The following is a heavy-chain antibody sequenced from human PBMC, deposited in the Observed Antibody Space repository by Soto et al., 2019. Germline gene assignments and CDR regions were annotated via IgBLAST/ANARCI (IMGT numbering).Heavy chain of an antibody. J-gene: IGHJ5*01. Sequence: QVQLQESGPGLVKPSETLSLTCTVSGCSISSYYWSWIRQPPGQGLEWIGFIFYSGSTSYNPSLKSRVTISRDTSEYQFSLKLNSVTAADTAVYYCASMIGDPVLSFDSWGQGTLVAVSS. CDR3: ASMIGDPVLSFDS. D-gene: IGHD3-10*02. V-gene: IGHV4-59*01. CDR2: IFYSGST. CDR1: GCSISSYY.